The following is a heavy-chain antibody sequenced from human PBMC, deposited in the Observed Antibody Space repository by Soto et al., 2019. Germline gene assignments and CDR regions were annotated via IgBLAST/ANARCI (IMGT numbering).Heavy chain of an antibody. CDR2: ISAYNGNT. D-gene: IGHD6-13*01. Sequence: ASVKVSCKASGYTFTSYGISWVRQAPGQGLEWMGWISAYNGNTNYAQKLQGRVTMTTDTSTSTAHMELRSLRSDDTAVYYCARDPSSSWYNYYYYGMDVWGQGTTVTVSS. CDR3: ARDPSSSWYNYYYYGMDV. J-gene: IGHJ6*02. CDR1: GYTFTSYG. V-gene: IGHV1-18*01.